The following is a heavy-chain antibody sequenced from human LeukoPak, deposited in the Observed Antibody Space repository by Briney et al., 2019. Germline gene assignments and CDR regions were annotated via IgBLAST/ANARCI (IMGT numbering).Heavy chain of an antibody. Sequence: GGSLRLSCAASGFTFTSYAMNWVRQAPGKGLEWVSAITGSGGSTYYADSVKGRFTISRHNSKNTLYLQMNSLRTEDTAVYYCTTGLRASEYYYYGMDVWGQGTTVIVSS. D-gene: IGHD2-15*01. CDR1: GFTFTSYA. J-gene: IGHJ6*02. CDR2: ITGSGGST. V-gene: IGHV3-23*01. CDR3: TTGLRASEYYYYGMDV.